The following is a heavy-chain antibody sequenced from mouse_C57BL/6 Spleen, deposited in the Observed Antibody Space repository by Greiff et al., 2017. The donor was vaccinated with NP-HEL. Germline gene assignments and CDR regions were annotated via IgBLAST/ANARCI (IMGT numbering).Heavy chain of an antibody. D-gene: IGHD1-2*01. CDR3: ARRTTAIYYFDD. CDR2: IYPRDGST. J-gene: IGHJ2*01. Sequence: VQLVESGPELVKPGASVKLSCKASGYTFTSYDINWVKQRPGQGLEWIGLIYPRDGSTKYNEKFKGKATLTVDSASSTAYIELHSLTSEDAAVYFCARRTTAIYYFDDWGQGTTLTVSS. CDR1: GYTFTSYD. V-gene: IGHV1-85*01.